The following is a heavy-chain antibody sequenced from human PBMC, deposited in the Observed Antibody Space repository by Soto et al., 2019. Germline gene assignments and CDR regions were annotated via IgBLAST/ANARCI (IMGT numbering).Heavy chain of an antibody. V-gene: IGHV3-23*01. Sequence: EVQLLESGGGLVQPGGSLRLSCAASGFTFSSYAMSWVRQAPGKGLEWVSAISGSGGSTYYADSVKGRFTISRDTSKNTLYLQMNSLGAEDTAVYYCARRSSGWYFDYWGQGTLVTVSS. D-gene: IGHD6-19*01. CDR3: ARRSSGWYFDY. CDR2: ISGSGGST. J-gene: IGHJ4*02. CDR1: GFTFSSYA.